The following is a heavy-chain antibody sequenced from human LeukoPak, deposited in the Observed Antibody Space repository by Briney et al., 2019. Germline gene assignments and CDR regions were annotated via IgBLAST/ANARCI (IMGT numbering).Heavy chain of an antibody. Sequence: PSETLSLTCTVSGGSISSGGYYWSWIRQPPGKGLEWIGYIYHSGSTYYNPSLKSRVTISVDRSKNQFSLKLSSVTAADTAVYYCARLSSGWYTGTNWFDPWGQGTLVTVSS. D-gene: IGHD6-19*01. CDR3: ARLSSGWYTGTNWFDP. V-gene: IGHV4-30-2*01. CDR1: GGSISSGGYY. CDR2: IYHSGST. J-gene: IGHJ5*02.